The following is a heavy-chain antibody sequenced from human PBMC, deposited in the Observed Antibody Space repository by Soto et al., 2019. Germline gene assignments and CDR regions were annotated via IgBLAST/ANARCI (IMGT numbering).Heavy chain of an antibody. CDR1: GGSFRGYY. Sequence: QVQLQQWGAGLLKPSETLSLTCAVYGGSFRGYYWSWIRQPPGKGLEWIGEINHRGSANYNPSVKRRVTISVDTSKNQFSLKLNSVTAADTAMYYCARGSRVKIPAATGRDYYYHGLDVWAQGTAVTVSS. V-gene: IGHV4-34*01. CDR3: ARGSRVKIPAATGRDYYYHGLDV. J-gene: IGHJ6*02. CDR2: INHRGSA. D-gene: IGHD1-26*01.